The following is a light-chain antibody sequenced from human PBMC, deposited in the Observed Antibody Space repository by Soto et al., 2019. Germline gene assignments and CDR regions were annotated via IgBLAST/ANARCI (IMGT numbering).Light chain of an antibody. CDR2: AAS. J-gene: IGKJ1*01. CDR3: QQYRSWPRT. V-gene: IGKV3-15*01. Sequence: ETVMTQSPVTLSVSPGDTATLSCRASQRVSSHLAWYQQKPGQAPRLLIYAASTRATDMPGTFSGRGSGTEFTLTITSLRPEDFGVYYCQQYRSWPRTFGQGTKVDIK. CDR1: QRVSSH.